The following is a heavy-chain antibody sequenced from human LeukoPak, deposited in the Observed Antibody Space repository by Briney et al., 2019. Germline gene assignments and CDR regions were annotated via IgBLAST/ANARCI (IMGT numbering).Heavy chain of an antibody. D-gene: IGHD2-2*01. CDR2: INPNSGGT. CDR1: GYTFTGYY. V-gene: IGHV1-2*02. CDR3: ARGPVLGYCSSTSCYRYAFDI. J-gene: IGHJ3*02. Sequence: ASVKVSCKASGYTFTGYYMHWVRQAPGQGLEWMGWINPNSGGTNYAQKFQGRVTMTRDTSISTAYMELSRLRSDDTAVYYCARGPVLGYCSSTSCYRYAFDIWGQGTMVTVSS.